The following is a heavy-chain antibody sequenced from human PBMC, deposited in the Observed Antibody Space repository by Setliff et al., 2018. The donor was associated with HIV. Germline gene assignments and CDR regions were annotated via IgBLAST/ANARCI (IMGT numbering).Heavy chain of an antibody. CDR3: ASGYGSGSYPGD. Sequence: SETLSLTCTVSGGSISSSSYYWGWIRQPPGKGLEWIGSFYYSGNTYYNPSLKSRVTISVDASRNQFSLKLSSVTTADTAVYYCASGYGSGSYPGDWGQGTLVTVSS. CDR2: FYYSGNT. V-gene: IGHV4-39*07. J-gene: IGHJ4*02. CDR1: GGSISSSSYY. D-gene: IGHD3-10*01.